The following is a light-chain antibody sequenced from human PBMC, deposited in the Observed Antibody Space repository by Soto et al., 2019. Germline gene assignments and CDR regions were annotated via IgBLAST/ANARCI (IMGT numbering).Light chain of an antibody. V-gene: IGKV2-28*01. CDR1: QTLLHSSGYYY. CDR2: LGS. J-gene: IGKJ3*01. Sequence: DIVMTQSPLSLPVTPGEPASISCRSSQTLLHSSGYYYLDWYLQKPGQSPQLLIYLGSSRASGVPDRFSGSGSGTDFTLKISRVEAEVVGVYYCMQALQTPVTFGPGTKVDI. CDR3: MQALQTPVT.